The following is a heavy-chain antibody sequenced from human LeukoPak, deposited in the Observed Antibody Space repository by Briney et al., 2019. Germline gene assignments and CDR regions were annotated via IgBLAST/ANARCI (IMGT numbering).Heavy chain of an antibody. Sequence: GGSLRLSCAASGFTFNSYAMTWVRQAPGKGLEWVSHVSGSGGITYYADSVKGRFTISRDNSKNTLYLQMNSLRAEDTAVYYCAKTTAGNSSGRFPGWPVDYWGQGTLVTVSS. CDR2: VSGSGGIT. D-gene: IGHD6-19*01. CDR3: AKTTAGNSSGRFPGWPVDY. CDR1: GFTFNSYA. V-gene: IGHV3-23*01. J-gene: IGHJ4*02.